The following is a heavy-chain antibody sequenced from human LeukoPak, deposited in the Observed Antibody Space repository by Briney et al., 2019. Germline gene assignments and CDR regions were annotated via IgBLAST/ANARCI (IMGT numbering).Heavy chain of an antibody. V-gene: IGHV4-34*01. CDR2: INHSGST. CDR3: ARGGVAAAGTHYFDY. Sequence: PSEILSLTCAVYGGSFSGYYWSWIRQPPGKGLEWIGEINHSGSTNYNPSLKSRVTISVDTSKNQFSLKLSSVTAADTAVYYCARGGVAAAGTHYFDYWGQGTLVTVSS. D-gene: IGHD6-13*01. J-gene: IGHJ4*02. CDR1: GGSFSGYY.